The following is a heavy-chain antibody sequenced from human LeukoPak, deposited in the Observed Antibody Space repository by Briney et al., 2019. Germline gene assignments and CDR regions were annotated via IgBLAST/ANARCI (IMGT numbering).Heavy chain of an antibody. D-gene: IGHD3-9*01. Sequence: GSLRLSCAASGFTVSSNYMSWVRQAPGKGLEWVSVIFSGGSTYFADSVKGRFTISRHNSKNTLYLQMNSLRAEDTAVYYCARGALYDILTGYQSHAFDVWGQGTMVTVSS. J-gene: IGHJ3*01. V-gene: IGHV3-53*04. CDR1: GFTVSSNY. CDR2: IFSGGST. CDR3: ARGALYDILTGYQSHAFDV.